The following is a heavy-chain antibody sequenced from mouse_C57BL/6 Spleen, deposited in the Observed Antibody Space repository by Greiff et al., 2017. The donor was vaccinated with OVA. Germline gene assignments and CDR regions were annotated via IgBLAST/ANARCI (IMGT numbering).Heavy chain of an antibody. J-gene: IGHJ3*01. Sequence: EVQLQQSVADLVRPGASVKLSCTASGFNIKNTYMHWVQQRPEQGLEWIGRIDPANGNTKSAPKFKGKATITADTSSNTAYLQLSSLTSEDTAIYYSAGGSNYVPFAYWGQGTLVTVSA. V-gene: IGHV14-3*01. D-gene: IGHD2-5*01. CDR1: GFNIKNTY. CDR3: AGGSNYVPFAY. CDR2: IDPANGNT.